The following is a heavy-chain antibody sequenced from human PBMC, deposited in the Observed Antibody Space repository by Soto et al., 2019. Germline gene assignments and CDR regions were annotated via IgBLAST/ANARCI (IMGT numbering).Heavy chain of an antibody. J-gene: IGHJ4*02. CDR1: GSSLTTTHW. CDR3: ARTVRSYSWSYFDD. CDR2: IYRSGST. D-gene: IGHD4-4*01. V-gene: IGHV4-4*02. Sequence: SETLSLTCAVSGSSLTTTHWWSWVRQSPGKGLEWIGEIYRSGSTKYNPSLKSRVSMSLDKSKNEFSLNLKSVTAADTAVYYCARTVRSYSWSYFDDWGQGTMVTVSS.